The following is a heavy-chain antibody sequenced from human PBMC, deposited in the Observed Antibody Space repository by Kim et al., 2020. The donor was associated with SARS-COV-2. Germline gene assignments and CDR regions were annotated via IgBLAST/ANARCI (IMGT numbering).Heavy chain of an antibody. CDR2: IYSGGST. J-gene: IGHJ4*02. D-gene: IGHD3-3*01. V-gene: IGHV3-53*01. CDR3: ARGGKEVWSGYYYFDY. Sequence: GGSLRLSCAASGFTVSSNYMSWVRQAPGKGLEWVSVIYSGGSTHYADSVKGRFTISRDNSKNTLYLQMNSLRAEDTAVYYCARGGKEVWSGYYYFDYWGQGTLVTVSS. CDR1: GFTVSSNY.